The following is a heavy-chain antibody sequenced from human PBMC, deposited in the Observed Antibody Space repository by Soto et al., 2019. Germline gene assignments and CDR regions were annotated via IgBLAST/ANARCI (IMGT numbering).Heavy chain of an antibody. CDR1: GGSISSSTYY. Sequence: PSETLSLTCTVSGGSISSSTYYWGWMRQPPGKGLEWIGYMYHSGSTYYNPSLKSRVTISIDRSKNQFSLKLSSVTAADTAVYYCARVPDYWGQGILVTVSS. CDR3: ARVPDY. CDR2: MYHSGST. J-gene: IGHJ4*02. D-gene: IGHD2-2*01. V-gene: IGHV4-39*07.